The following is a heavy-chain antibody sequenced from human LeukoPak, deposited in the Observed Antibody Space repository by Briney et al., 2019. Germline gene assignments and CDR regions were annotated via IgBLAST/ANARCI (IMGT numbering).Heavy chain of an antibody. D-gene: IGHD6-6*01. V-gene: IGHV3-33*06. CDR3: AKYALAAARPFDY. J-gene: IGHJ4*02. CDR1: GFTFSSYG. CDR2: IWYDGSNK. Sequence: GGSLRLSCAASGFTFSSYGMHWVRQAPGKGLEWVAVIWYDGSNKYYADSVKGRFTISRDNSKNTLYLQMNSLRAEDTAVYYCAKYALAAARPFDYWGQGTLVTVSS.